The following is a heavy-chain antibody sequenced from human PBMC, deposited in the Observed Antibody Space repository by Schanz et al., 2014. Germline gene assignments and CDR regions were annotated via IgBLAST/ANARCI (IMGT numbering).Heavy chain of an antibody. D-gene: IGHD6-13*01. CDR2: INPNNGGT. Sequence: QVQLVQSGAAVKRPGASVKVSCKASGYTFTDNFLHWVRQAPGQGLEWMGWINPNNGGTNYAQKFQGRVTMTRDTSISTAYMEMTRLTSDDTAVYYCARDGIGADKRWGQGTLVTVSS. CDR3: ARDGIGADKR. J-gene: IGHJ4*02. CDR1: GYTFTDNF. V-gene: IGHV1-2*02.